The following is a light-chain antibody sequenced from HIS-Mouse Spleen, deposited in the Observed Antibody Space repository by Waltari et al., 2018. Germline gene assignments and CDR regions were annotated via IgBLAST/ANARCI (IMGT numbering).Light chain of an antibody. CDR1: SSDVGGYHY. J-gene: IGLJ2*01. V-gene: IGLV2-14*01. CDR2: EVS. CDR3: SSYTSSSTYVV. Sequence: QSALTQPASVSGSPGQSIPISCPGTSSDVGGYHYVSWYQQHPGKAPKLMIYEVSNRPSGVSNRFSGSKSGNTASLTISGLQAEDEADYYCSSYTSSSTYVVFGGGTKLTVL.